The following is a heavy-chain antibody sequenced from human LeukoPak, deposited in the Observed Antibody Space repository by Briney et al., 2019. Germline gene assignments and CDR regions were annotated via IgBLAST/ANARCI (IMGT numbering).Heavy chain of an antibody. Sequence: GGSLRLSCAASGFTFSSYSMNWVRQAPGKGLEWVSSISSSSSYIYYADSVKGRFTISRDNAKNSLYLQMNSLRAEDTAVYYCARDGRSSYSSSWYTIPGEAFDIWGQGTMVTVSS. D-gene: IGHD6-13*01. CDR1: GFTFSSYS. CDR3: ARDGRSSYSSSWYTIPGEAFDI. J-gene: IGHJ3*02. V-gene: IGHV3-21*01. CDR2: ISSSSSYI.